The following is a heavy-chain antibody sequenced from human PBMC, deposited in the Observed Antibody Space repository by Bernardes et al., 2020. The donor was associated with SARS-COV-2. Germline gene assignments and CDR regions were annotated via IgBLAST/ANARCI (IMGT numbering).Heavy chain of an antibody. Sequence: ASVKVSCKASGYTFTNFGISWVRQAPGQGLEWMGWISAYDSKTNYPQKLQGRVTLTTDTSTSTAYMELRSLTFDDTAVYYCARNSGGYSLPHYWGQGTLVTVSS. V-gene: IGHV1-18*01. J-gene: IGHJ4*02. CDR3: ARNSGGYSLPHY. CDR2: ISAYDSKT. D-gene: IGHD1-26*01. CDR1: GYTFTNFG.